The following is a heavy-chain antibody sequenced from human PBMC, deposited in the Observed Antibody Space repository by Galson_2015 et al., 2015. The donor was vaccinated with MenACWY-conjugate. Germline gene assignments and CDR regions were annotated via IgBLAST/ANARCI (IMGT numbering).Heavy chain of an antibody. J-gene: IGHJ6*02. D-gene: IGHD4-17*01. Sequence: SLRLSCAASGFTVSSNYMSWVRQAPGKGLEWVSVIYSGGSTYYADSVKGRFTISRHNSKNTLYLQMNSLRAEDTAVYYCARGSVYYGTSDNYYYYGMDVWGQGTTVTVSS. V-gene: IGHV3-53*04. CDR2: IYSGGST. CDR1: GFTVSSNY. CDR3: ARGSVYYGTSDNYYYYGMDV.